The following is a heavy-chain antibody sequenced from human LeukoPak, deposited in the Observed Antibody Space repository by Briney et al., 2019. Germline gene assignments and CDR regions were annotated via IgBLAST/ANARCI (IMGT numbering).Heavy chain of an antibody. D-gene: IGHD3-10*01. CDR2: ISTSGST. V-gene: IGHV4-4*07. CDR3: TRDSGTTGEVKFDP. Sequence: PSETLSLTCTVSGGSTSSYYWSWIRQPAGKGLESIGHISTSGSTNYNPSLKSRVTMSVDTSKNQFSLKLSSVTAADTAMYYCTRDSGTTGEVKFDPWGQGTLVTVSS. J-gene: IGHJ5*02. CDR1: GGSTSSYY.